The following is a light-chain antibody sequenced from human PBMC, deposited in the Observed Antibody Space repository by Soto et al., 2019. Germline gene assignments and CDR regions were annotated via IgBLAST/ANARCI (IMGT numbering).Light chain of an antibody. J-gene: IGKJ5*01. CDR1: QGVANY. V-gene: IGKV1-39*01. CDR3: QQNYSPPPIT. Sequence: DIQMTKSPSSLSASVGDRVTITCRASQGVANYLNWYRQKPGRAPKLLIYAASSLQRGVPSRFSGSGFGTDFTLTISSLQPEDFATYYCQQNYSPPPITFGQGTRLEIK. CDR2: AAS.